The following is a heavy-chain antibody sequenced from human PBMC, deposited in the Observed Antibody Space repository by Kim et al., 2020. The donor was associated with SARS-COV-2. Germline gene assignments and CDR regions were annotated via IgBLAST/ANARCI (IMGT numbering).Heavy chain of an antibody. V-gene: IGHV3-33*05. CDR1: GFTFSSYG. CDR2: ISYDGSNK. Sequence: GGSLRLSCAASGFTFSSYGMHWVRQAPGKGLEWVAVISYDGSNKYYADSVKGRFTISRDNSKNTLYLQMNSLRAEDTAVYYCAREGPGAAAHFDYWGQGTLVTVSS. J-gene: IGHJ4*02. D-gene: IGHD6-13*01. CDR3: AREGPGAAAHFDY.